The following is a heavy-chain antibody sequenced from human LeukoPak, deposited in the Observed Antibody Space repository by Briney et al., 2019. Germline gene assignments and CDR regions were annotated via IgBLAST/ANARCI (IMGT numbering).Heavy chain of an antibody. CDR3: ARSSGTGTFSY. J-gene: IGHJ4*02. CDR1: EFTLSRYW. CDR2: VYYGRSP. V-gene: IGHV4-39*02. D-gene: IGHD6-25*01. Sequence: KAGGSLRLSCAASEFTLSRYWMAWVRQPPGKGLEWIGSVYYGRSPYFNPSLESRATISVDMSKNHFSLKMSSVTAADTAVYYCARSSGTGTFSYWGQGTLVTVSS.